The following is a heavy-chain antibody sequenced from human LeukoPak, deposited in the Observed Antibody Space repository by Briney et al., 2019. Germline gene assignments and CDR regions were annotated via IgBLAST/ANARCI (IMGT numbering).Heavy chain of an antibody. J-gene: IGHJ4*02. CDR1: GFTLSSYW. V-gene: IGHV3-7*01. Sequence: GGSLRLSCAASGFTLSSYWMSWVRQAPGKGLEWVANIKRDGSEKYCVDSVKGRFSISRDNAKNSLYLQMNSLRVEDTAVYYCVRDDGATKPCWGQGTLVTVSS. D-gene: IGHD1-26*01. CDR3: VRDDGATKPC. CDR2: IKRDGSEK.